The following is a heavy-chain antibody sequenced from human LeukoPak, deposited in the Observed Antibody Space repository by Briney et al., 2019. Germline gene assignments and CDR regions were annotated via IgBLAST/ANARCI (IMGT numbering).Heavy chain of an antibody. CDR1: GGSFSGYY. CDR3: ARLVEMAYFDY. V-gene: IGHV4-4*09. CDR2: IYTSGST. J-gene: IGHJ4*02. Sequence: SETLSLTCAVYGGSFSGYYWSWIRQPPGKGLEWIGYIYTSGSTNYNPSLKSRVTISVDTSKNQFSLKLSSVTAVDTAVYYCARLVEMAYFDYWGQGTLVTVSS. D-gene: IGHD5-24*01.